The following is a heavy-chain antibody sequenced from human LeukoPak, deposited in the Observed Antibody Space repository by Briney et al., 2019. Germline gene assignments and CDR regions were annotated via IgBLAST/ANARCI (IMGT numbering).Heavy chain of an antibody. CDR3: ARVPYYYDSSGPLPEGELLGNWFDP. CDR2: IIPILGIA. Sequence: SVKVSCKASGYTFTSYGISWVRQAPGQGLEWMGRIIPILGIANYAQKFQGRVTITADKSTSTAYMELSSLRSEDTAVYYCARVPYYYDSSGPLPEGELLGNWFDPWGQGTLVTVSS. V-gene: IGHV1-69*04. D-gene: IGHD3-22*01. J-gene: IGHJ5*02. CDR1: GYTFTSYG.